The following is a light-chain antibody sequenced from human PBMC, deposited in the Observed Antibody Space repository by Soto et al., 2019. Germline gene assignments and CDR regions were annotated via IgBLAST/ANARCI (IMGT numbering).Light chain of an antibody. Sequence: EIVMTQSPATLSVSPGERATLSCRASQSVSSNLAWYQQKPGQAPRLLIYGASTRATGIPARFSGSGSGTEFTLTISSLQSEDFAVYYCQQYNNWPPYTFRQATKLEIK. CDR1: QSVSSN. J-gene: IGKJ2*01. V-gene: IGKV3-15*01. CDR2: GAS. CDR3: QQYNNWPPYT.